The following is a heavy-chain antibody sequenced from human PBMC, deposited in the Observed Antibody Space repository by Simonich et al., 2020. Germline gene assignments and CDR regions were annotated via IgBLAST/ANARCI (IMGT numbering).Heavy chain of an antibody. CDR2: INYSGST. Sequence: QEQLQESGPGLVKPSETLSLTCTVSGGSISSYYWSWIRQPPGKGLEWIWYINYSGSTNYNPSLKSRVTLSVDTSKNQFSLKLSSVTAADTAVYYCARHDRWLQFYFDYWGQGTLVTVSS. V-gene: IGHV4-59*08. D-gene: IGHD5-12*01. CDR3: ARHDRWLQFYFDY. CDR1: GGSISSYY. J-gene: IGHJ4*02.